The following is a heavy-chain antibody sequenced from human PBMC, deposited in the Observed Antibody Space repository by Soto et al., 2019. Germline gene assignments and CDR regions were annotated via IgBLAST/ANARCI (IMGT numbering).Heavy chain of an antibody. J-gene: IGHJ4*02. CDR2: ISAYNGNT. Sequence: QVQLVQSGAEVKKPGASVKVSCKASGYSFTSYRIRWVRQAPGQGLEWMGWISAYNGNTNYEQKLQGRVTMTTDTSMSTAYMELRSLRSDDTAVYYCASDLYSGSYYEYYWGQGTLVTVSS. CDR1: GYSFTSYR. CDR3: ASDLYSGSYYEYY. D-gene: IGHD1-26*01. V-gene: IGHV1-18*01.